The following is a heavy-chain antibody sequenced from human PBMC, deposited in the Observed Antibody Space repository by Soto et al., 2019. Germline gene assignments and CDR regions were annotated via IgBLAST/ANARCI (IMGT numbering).Heavy chain of an antibody. CDR1: GGSISSYY. Sequence: TSETLSLTCTVSGGSISSYYWSWIRQPPGKGLEWIGYIYYSGSTNYNPSLKSRVTISVDTSKNQFSLKLSSVTAADTAVYYCARSPGGSYYWGGLYFDYWGQGTLVTVSS. J-gene: IGHJ4*02. V-gene: IGHV4-59*01. CDR2: IYYSGST. CDR3: ARSPGGSYYWGGLYFDY. D-gene: IGHD1-26*01.